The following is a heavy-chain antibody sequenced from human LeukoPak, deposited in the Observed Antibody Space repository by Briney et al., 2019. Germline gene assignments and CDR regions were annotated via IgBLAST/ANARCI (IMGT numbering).Heavy chain of an antibody. D-gene: IGHD1-7*01. V-gene: IGHV4-59*12. CDR1: GGSISSYY. CDR3: ARDRPVVELSGVWFDP. CDR2: IYYSGST. Sequence: PSETLSLTCTVSGGSISSYYWGWIRQPPGKGLEWIGYIYYSGSTNYNPSLKSRVTMSVDTSKNQFSLKLSSVTAADTAVYYCARDRPVVELSGVWFDPWGQGTLVTVSS. J-gene: IGHJ5*02.